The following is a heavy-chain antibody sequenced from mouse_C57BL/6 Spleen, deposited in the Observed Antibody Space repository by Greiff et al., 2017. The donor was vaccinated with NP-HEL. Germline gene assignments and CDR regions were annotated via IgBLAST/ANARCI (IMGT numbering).Heavy chain of an antibody. Sequence: VQLQQSGAELVRPGASVKLSCTASGFNIKDDYMHWVKQRPEQGLEWIGWIDPENGDTEYASKFQGKATITADTSSNTAYLQLSSLTSEDTAVYYCTYYGSSPYWGQGTTLTVSS. D-gene: IGHD1-1*01. CDR2: IDPENGDT. J-gene: IGHJ2*01. CDR3: TYYGSSPY. V-gene: IGHV14-4*01. CDR1: GFNIKDDY.